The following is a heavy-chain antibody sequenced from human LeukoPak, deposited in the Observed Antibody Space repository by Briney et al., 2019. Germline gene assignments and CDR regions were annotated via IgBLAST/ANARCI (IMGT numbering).Heavy chain of an antibody. Sequence: PGGSLRLSCVVSGFTFRSFEMNWVRQAPGKGLEWVSSISSSSRYIYYADSVKGRFTISRDNAKNSLYLQMNSLIAEDTAVYYCARAYSSGWDNWFGPWGQGTLVTVSS. V-gene: IGHV3-21*01. CDR3: ARAYSSGWDNWFGP. CDR2: ISSSSRYI. J-gene: IGHJ5*02. CDR1: GFTFRSFE. D-gene: IGHD6-19*01.